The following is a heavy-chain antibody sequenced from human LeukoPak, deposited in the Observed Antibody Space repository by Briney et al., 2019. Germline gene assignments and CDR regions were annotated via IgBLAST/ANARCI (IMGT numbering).Heavy chain of an antibody. Sequence: PGGSLRLSCAASGFTFSSYGMHWVRQAPGKGLEWVAFIRYDGSNKYYADSVKGRFTISRDNSKNTLYLQVNSLRAEDTAVYYCAKPTQYYYDSSGYYSHAEYFQHWGQGTLVTVSS. CDR2: IRYDGSNK. D-gene: IGHD3-22*01. CDR3: AKPTQYYYDSSGYYSHAEYFQH. J-gene: IGHJ1*01. V-gene: IGHV3-30*02. CDR1: GFTFSSYG.